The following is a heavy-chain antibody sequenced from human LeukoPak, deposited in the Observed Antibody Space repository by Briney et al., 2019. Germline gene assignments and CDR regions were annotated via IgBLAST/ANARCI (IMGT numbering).Heavy chain of an antibody. V-gene: IGHV3-11*01. CDR2: INIGGTNT. J-gene: IGHJ5*02. CDR1: GFTFNDYY. CDR3: ATDGAGFDT. Sequence: GGSLRLSCAASGFTFNDYYMSWIRQAPGKGLEWLSYINIGGTNTHYADSVKGRFTISRDNAKKSLYLEMNNLRAEDTVVYYCATDGAGFDTWGQGVLVTVSS.